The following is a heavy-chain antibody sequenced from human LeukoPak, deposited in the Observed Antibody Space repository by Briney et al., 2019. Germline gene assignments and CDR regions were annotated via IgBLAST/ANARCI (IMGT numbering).Heavy chain of an antibody. CDR3: ASTFTWPYYFDY. Sequence: ASVKVSCKASGYTFTGYYIHWVRRAPGQGLEWMGWINPNSGATGYAQKFQGRVTMTRDTSISTAYMELSRLRSDDTAVYYCASTFTWPYYFDYWGQGTLVTVSP. V-gene: IGHV1-2*02. CDR2: INPNSGAT. CDR1: GYTFTGYY. J-gene: IGHJ4*02. D-gene: IGHD5-24*01.